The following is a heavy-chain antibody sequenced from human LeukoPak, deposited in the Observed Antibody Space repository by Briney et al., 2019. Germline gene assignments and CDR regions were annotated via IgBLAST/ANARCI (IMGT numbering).Heavy chain of an antibody. Sequence: SETLSLTCTVSGGSISSSSYYWGWIRQPPGKGLEWIGSINYSGSTYYNPSLKSRVTISVDTSKNQFFLKLSSVTAADTAVYYCARTPAHSDFWGQGTLVTVPS. V-gene: IGHV4-39*07. D-gene: IGHD2-15*01. CDR3: ARTPAHSDF. CDR2: INYSGST. J-gene: IGHJ4*02. CDR1: GGSISSSSYY.